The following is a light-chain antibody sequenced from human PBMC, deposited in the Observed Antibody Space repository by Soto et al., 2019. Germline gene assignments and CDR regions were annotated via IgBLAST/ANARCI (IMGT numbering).Light chain of an antibody. CDR1: QDIRKY. V-gene: IGKV1-33*01. CDR3: QQSDTHPLT. J-gene: IGKJ4*01. CDR2: DAS. Sequence: DIQMTQSPSSLSASVGDRVSITCQASQDIRKYLNWYQHKPGKAPELLIHDASNLQSGVPSRFSGSWSWTDFSFTIRRPQAEDVATYYCQQSDTHPLTFGGGTKVEMK.